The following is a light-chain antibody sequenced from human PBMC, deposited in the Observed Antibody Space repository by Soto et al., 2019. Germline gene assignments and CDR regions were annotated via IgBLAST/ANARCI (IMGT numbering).Light chain of an antibody. V-gene: IGKV1-12*01. CDR2: SAS. CDR1: QDINSW. Sequence: VQRTQSPSSVSASVGDRVTITCRASQDINSWLAWYQQKPGKAPKVLIDSASTLQSGVPSRFSGRGSGTDFSLTISNLQPEDFATYFCQQSKSFPLTFGEGTKVDIK. J-gene: IGKJ4*01. CDR3: QQSKSFPLT.